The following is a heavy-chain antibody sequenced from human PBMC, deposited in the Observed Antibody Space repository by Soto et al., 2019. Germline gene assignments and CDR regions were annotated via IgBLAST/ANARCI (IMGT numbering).Heavy chain of an antibody. J-gene: IGHJ4*02. D-gene: IGHD2-2*01. V-gene: IGHV3-33*01. CDR1: GFTFSSYG. CDR2: IWYDGSNK. Sequence: QVQLVESWGGVVQPGRSLRLSCAASGFTFSSYGMHWVRQAPGKGLEWVAVIWYDGSNKYYADSVKARFTISRDNSKNTLYLQMNSLRAEDTAVYYCARDPSRDIVVVPAALYFDYWGQGTLVTVSS. CDR3: ARDPSRDIVVVPAALYFDY.